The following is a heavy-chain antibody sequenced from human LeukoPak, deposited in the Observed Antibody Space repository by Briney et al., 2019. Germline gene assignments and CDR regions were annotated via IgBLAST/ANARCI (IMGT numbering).Heavy chain of an antibody. D-gene: IGHD2-15*01. V-gene: IGHV5-51*01. Sequence: GESLKISCQASGYTFTSNWIGWVRQMPGKGLGWMGIIYPGDSDTKYSPSFRGQVTMSVDKSVSTAYLQWSSLKASDTATYYCVRLATLTTTDYWGQGTLVTVSS. CDR2: IYPGDSDT. J-gene: IGHJ4*02. CDR1: GYTFTSNW. CDR3: VRLATLTTTDY.